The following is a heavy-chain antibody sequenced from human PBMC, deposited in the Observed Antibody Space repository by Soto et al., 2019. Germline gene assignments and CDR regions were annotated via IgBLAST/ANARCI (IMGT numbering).Heavy chain of an antibody. CDR1: GFTFDDYA. Sequence: EVQLVESGGGLVQPGRSLRLSCAASGFTFDDYAMHWVRQAPGKGLEWVSGISWNSGSIGYADSVKGRFTISRDNAKNSLYLQMNSLRAEDTALYYCAKDIRWMATINADAAAFDIWGQGTMVTVSS. CDR2: ISWNSGSI. CDR3: AKDIRWMATINADAAAFDI. V-gene: IGHV3-9*01. J-gene: IGHJ3*02. D-gene: IGHD5-12*01.